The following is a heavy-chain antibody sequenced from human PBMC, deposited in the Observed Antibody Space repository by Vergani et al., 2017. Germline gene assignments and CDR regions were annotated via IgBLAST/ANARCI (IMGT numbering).Heavy chain of an antibody. CDR1: GFTSSYYG. D-gene: IGHD1-1*01. CDR2: KSYDGTQK. Sequence: QVHLVESGGGVVQPGRSLRLSCVVSGFTSSYYGMHWVRQAPGKGLEWVAVKSYDGTQKYYADSVKGRFTISRDNSKRTLYLQMNSLRTEDTAVYYCATKSCGTPGCQIGYFREWGQGTLVTVSS. V-gene: IGHV3-30*03. CDR3: ATKSCGTPGCQIGYFRE. J-gene: IGHJ1*01.